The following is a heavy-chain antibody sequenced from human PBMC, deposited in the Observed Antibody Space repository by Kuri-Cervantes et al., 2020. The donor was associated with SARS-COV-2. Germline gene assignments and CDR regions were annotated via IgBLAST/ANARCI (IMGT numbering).Heavy chain of an antibody. CDR2: TYYRSKWYN. CDR3: AGGWVRAGDLIGDLDY. V-gene: IGHV6-1*01. CDR1: GDSVSSNSTA. Sequence: SQTLSLTCAISGDSVSSNSTAWNWIRQSPSRGLEWLGRTYYRSKWYNDYAVSVKSRITINPDTSKNQFSLQLSSVTAADTAVYYCAGGWVRAGDLIGDLDYWGQGTLVTVSS. J-gene: IGHJ4*02. D-gene: IGHD3-10*01.